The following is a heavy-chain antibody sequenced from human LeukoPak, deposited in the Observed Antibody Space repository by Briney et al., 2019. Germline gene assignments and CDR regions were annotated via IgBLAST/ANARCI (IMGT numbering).Heavy chain of an antibody. V-gene: IGHV3-7*04. J-gene: IGHJ4*01. Sequence: GGSLRLSCAASGFTFTTYRMSWVRQAPGKGLEWVANIKQDGSEKNYVDSVKGRFTISRDNAKNSLYLQMNSLRAEDTAVYYCARGGWYPEYWGQGTLVTVSS. CDR1: GFTFTTYR. CDR3: ARGGWYPEY. D-gene: IGHD6-19*01. CDR2: IKQDGSEK.